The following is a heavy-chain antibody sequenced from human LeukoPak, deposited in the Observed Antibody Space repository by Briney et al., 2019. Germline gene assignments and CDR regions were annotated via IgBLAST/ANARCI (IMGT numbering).Heavy chain of an antibody. Sequence: ASVKVSCKASGYTFTGYYMHWVRQAPGQGLEWMGRIIPILGIANYAQKFQGRVTITADKSTSTAYMELSSLRSEDTAVYYCARRIAVAGNQFDYWGQGTLVTVSS. CDR3: ARRIAVAGNQFDY. CDR2: IIPILGIA. CDR1: GYTFTGYY. J-gene: IGHJ4*02. D-gene: IGHD6-19*01. V-gene: IGHV1-69*02.